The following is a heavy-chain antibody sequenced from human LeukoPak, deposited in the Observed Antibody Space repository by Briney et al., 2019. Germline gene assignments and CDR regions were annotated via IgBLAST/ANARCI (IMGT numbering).Heavy chain of an antibody. CDR2: IDTSGYSI. Sequence: PGGSLRLSCAASGLKFSDYYMSWIRQAPGKGLEWVSYIDTSGYSIYYADSVKGRFTISRDNARNSVYLQMNSLRADDTAVYYCARGHYGLDYWGQGTLVTVSS. J-gene: IGHJ4*02. D-gene: IGHD3-16*01. CDR3: ARGHYGLDY. V-gene: IGHV3-11*01. CDR1: GLKFSDYY.